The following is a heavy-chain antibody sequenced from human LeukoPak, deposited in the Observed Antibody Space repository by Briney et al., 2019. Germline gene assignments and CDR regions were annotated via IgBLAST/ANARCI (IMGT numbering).Heavy chain of an antibody. Sequence: GGSLKLSCAASGFTFSSYEMNWVRQAPGKGLEWVSYISNTGTTIYYADSVKGRFTISRDNAKNSLYLQMNSLRAEDTAAYYCARGGAADYWGQGTLVTVSS. CDR3: ARGGAADY. J-gene: IGHJ4*02. CDR1: GFTFSSYE. D-gene: IGHD1-26*01. CDR2: ISNTGTTI. V-gene: IGHV3-48*03.